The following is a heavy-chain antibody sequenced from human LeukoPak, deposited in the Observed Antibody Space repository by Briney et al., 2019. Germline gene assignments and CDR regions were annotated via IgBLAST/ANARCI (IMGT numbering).Heavy chain of an antibody. CDR1: GFTFDDYA. J-gene: IGHJ3*02. V-gene: IGHV3-9*01. CDR3: ATGTTDYYDSSGYYQDNI. CDR2: ISWNSGSI. Sequence: GGSLRLSCAASGFTFDDYAMHWVRQAPGKGLEWVSGISWNSGSIGYADSVKGRFTISRDNAKNSLYLQMNSLRAEDTALYYCATGTTDYYDSSGYYQDNIWGQGTMVTVSS. D-gene: IGHD3-22*01.